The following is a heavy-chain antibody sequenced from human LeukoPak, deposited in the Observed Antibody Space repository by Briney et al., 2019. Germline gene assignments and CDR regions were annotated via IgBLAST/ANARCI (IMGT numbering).Heavy chain of an antibody. D-gene: IGHD3-10*01. V-gene: IGHV3-30*18. CDR3: ANAGVWFGELMNYFDY. CDR2: ISYDGSNK. J-gene: IGHJ4*02. CDR1: GFTFSSYG. Sequence: GGSLRLSCAASGFTFSSYGMHWVRQAPGKGLEWVAVISYDGSNKYYADSVKGRFTISRDNSKNTLYLQMNSLRAEDTAVYYCANAGVWFGELMNYFDYWGQGTLVTVSS.